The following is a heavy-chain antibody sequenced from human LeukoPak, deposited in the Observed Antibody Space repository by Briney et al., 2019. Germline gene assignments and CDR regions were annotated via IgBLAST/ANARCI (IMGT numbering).Heavy chain of an antibody. CDR3: AREPEYNWNGHYYFDY. V-gene: IGHV3-48*03. D-gene: IGHD1-1*01. CDR1: GFTFSSYE. Sequence: GGSLRLSCAASGFTFSSYEMNWVRQAPGKGLEWVSYISSSGSTIYYADSVKGRFTISRDNAKNSLYLQMNSLRAEDTAVYYCAREPEYNWNGHYYFDYWGQGTLVTVSS. J-gene: IGHJ4*02. CDR2: ISSSGSTI.